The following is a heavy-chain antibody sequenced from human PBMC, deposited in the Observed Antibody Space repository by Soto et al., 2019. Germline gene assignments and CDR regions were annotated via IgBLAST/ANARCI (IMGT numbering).Heavy chain of an antibody. CDR1: GFRFNNYA. CDR2: ISFDGRKQ. J-gene: IGHJ4*02. CDR3: AKTIGLRLGELAPDF. Sequence: QVQLVESGGGVVQPGGSLRLSCAASGFRFNNYAIDWVRQAPGKGLEWVAFISFDGRKQYYGDSVQGRFSISRDDSKNTVFLQMSSLRHEDTAVYYCAKTIGLRLGELAPDFWCQGTLVTVSS. V-gene: IGHV3-30*18. D-gene: IGHD3-16*01.